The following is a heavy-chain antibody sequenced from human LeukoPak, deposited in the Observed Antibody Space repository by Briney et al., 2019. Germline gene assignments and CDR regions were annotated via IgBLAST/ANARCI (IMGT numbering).Heavy chain of an antibody. J-gene: IGHJ6*03. CDR1: GYSFTSYW. Sequence: GESLKISCKGSGYSFTSYWIGWVRQMPGKGLEWMGIIYPGDSDTRYSPSFQGQVTISADKSISTAYLQWSSLKASDTAMYYCARLPIGSGYYYYYYMDVWGKGTTVTVSS. V-gene: IGHV5-51*01. CDR2: IYPGDSDT. D-gene: IGHD6-25*01. CDR3: ARLPIGSGYYYYYYMDV.